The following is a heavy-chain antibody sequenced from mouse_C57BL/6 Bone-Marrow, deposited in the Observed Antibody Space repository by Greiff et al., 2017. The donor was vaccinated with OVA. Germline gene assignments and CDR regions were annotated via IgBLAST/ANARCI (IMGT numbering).Heavy chain of an antibody. V-gene: IGHV5-15*01. D-gene: IGHD2-3*01. CDR3: ARDGYYPYWYFDV. CDR2: ISNLAYSI. J-gene: IGHJ1*03. CDR1: GFTFSDYG. Sequence: EVQRVESGGGLVQPGGSLKLSCAASGFTFSDYGMAWVRQAPRKGPEWVAFISNLAYSIYYADTVTGRFTISRENAKNNLYLEMSSLMSEDTAMYCCARDGYYPYWYFDVWGTGTTVTVSS.